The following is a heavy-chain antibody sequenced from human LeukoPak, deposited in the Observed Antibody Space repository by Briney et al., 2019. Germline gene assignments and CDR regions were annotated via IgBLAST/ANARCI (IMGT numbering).Heavy chain of an antibody. Sequence: PGGSLRLSCAASGFTFSSYAMSWVRHAPGKGLEWVSAISGSGGSTYYADSVKGRFTISRDNSKNTLYLQMNSLRAEDTAVYYCAKDRLLWFGELLTFDYWGQGTLVTVSS. V-gene: IGHV3-23*01. D-gene: IGHD3-10*01. CDR2: ISGSGGST. CDR1: GFTFSSYA. CDR3: AKDRLLWFGELLTFDY. J-gene: IGHJ4*02.